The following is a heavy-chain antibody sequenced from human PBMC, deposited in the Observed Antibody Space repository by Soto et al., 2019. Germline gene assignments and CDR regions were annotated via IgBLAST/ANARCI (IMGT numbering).Heavy chain of an antibody. CDR3: AISVLAYSSSSDVFDF. D-gene: IGHD6-6*01. J-gene: IGHJ3*01. CDR2: INPNSGGT. Sequence: ASVNVSCTASGYTFTGHYMHWVRQAPGQGLEWMGWINPNSGGTNYAQKFQGRVTMTRDTSISTAYMELSRLRSDDTAVYYCAISVLAYSSSSDVFDFWGQGTMVTGS. V-gene: IGHV1-2*02. CDR1: GYTFTGHY.